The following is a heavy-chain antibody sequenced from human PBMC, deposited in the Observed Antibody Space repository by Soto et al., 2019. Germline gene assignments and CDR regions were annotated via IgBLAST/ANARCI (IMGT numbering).Heavy chain of an antibody. CDR1: GGSISRGGYY. V-gene: IGHV4-61*08. Sequence: SETLALTCTVSGGSISRGGYYWSWIRQPPGKGLEWIGYIYYSGSTQYNPSLKSRVTISVDTSKNQFSLKLSSVTAADTAVYYCSRHRGSGSPYFDYWGQGTLVNVSS. CDR3: SRHRGSGSPYFDY. J-gene: IGHJ4*02. CDR2: IYYSGST. D-gene: IGHD1-26*01.